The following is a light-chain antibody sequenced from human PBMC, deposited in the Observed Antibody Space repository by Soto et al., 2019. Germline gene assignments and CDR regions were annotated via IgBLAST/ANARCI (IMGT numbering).Light chain of an antibody. J-gene: IGLJ1*01. CDR2: EGS. Sequence: QSVLTQPASVSGSPGQSITISCTRTSSDVGSYNLVSWYQQHPGKAPKLMIYEGSKRPSGVSNRFSGSKSGNTASLTISGLQAEDAADYYCCSYAGSSTYVFGTGSKVTVL. CDR3: CSYAGSSTYV. CDR1: SSDVGSYNL. V-gene: IGLV2-23*01.